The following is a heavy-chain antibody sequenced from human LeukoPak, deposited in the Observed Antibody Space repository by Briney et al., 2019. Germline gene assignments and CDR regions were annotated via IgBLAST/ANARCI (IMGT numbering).Heavy chain of an antibody. CDR3: AKDLLLVGATGVGAFDI. D-gene: IGHD1-26*01. Sequence: GGSLRLSCAASGFTFDDYAMHWVRQAPGKGLEWVSGISGNSGSIGYADSVKGRFTISRDNGKNSLYLQMNSLRAEDTALYYCAKDLLLVGATGVGAFDIWGQGTMVTVSS. J-gene: IGHJ3*02. V-gene: IGHV3-9*01. CDR2: ISGNSGSI. CDR1: GFTFDDYA.